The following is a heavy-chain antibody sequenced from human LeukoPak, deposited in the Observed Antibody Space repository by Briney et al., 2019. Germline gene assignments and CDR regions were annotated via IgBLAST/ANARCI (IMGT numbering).Heavy chain of an antibody. Sequence: ASVKVSCKASGYTFTGYYMHWVRQAPGQGLEWMGWINPNSGGTNYAQKFQGRVTMTRDTSISTAYMELSRLRSDDTAVYYCAREVRPGDYYYYMDVWGQGTLVTVSS. CDR1: GYTFTGYY. D-gene: IGHD6-6*01. CDR3: AREVRPGDYYYYMDV. J-gene: IGHJ6*03. CDR2: INPNSGGT. V-gene: IGHV1-2*02.